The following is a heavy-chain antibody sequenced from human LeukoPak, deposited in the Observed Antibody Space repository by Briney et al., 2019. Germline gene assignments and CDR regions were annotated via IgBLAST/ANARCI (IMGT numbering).Heavy chain of an antibody. V-gene: IGHV3-23*01. CDR2: ISRTGGRT. Sequence: GGSLRLSCAASGFTFNTNAMSWVRQAPGKGLEWVSAISRTGGRTYYADSVKGRFTISRDNSKNTLYLQMNSLRAEDTAFYYCAKEEGLIGTTDYWGQGTLVTVSS. J-gene: IGHJ4*02. D-gene: IGHD1/OR15-1a*01. CDR1: GFTFNTNA. CDR3: AKEEGLIGTTDY.